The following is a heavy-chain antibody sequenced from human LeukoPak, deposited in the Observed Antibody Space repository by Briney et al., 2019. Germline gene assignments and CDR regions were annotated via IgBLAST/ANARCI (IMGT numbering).Heavy chain of an antibody. CDR1: GFTFDDYA. V-gene: IGHV3-9*01. Sequence: PGRSLRLSCAASGFTFDDYAMHWVRQAPGKGLEWVSGISWNSDSIGYADSVKGRFTISRDNAKNSLYLQMNSLRAEDTALYYCAKDFKAGDIVATIFDYWGQGTLVTVSS. CDR2: ISWNSDSI. J-gene: IGHJ4*02. D-gene: IGHD5-12*01. CDR3: AKDFKAGDIVATIFDY.